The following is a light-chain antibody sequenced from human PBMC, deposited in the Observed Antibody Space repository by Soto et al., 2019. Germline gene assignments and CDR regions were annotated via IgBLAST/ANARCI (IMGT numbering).Light chain of an antibody. CDR2: HTS. V-gene: IGKV3-11*01. CDR3: HQRQSWPRT. CDR1: QTVNSR. J-gene: IGKJ1*01. Sequence: EIVLTQSPATLSSTPGERATLSCRASQTVNSRLAWYQHKPGQAPRLLIYHTSNRATGIPARFSGSGSGTDFTLTISSLEPEDFAVYYCHQRQSWPRTFGQGTNVDIK.